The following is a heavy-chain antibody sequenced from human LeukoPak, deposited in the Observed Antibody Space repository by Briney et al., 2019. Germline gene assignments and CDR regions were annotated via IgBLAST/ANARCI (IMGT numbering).Heavy chain of an antibody. CDR3: ARDYVDDIPMIKDY. CDR1: GYTFTSYH. J-gene: IGHJ4*02. V-gene: IGHV1-46*01. Sequence: ASVTVSCTASGYTFTSYHMHWVRQAPGQGPEWMGKINLSGGSTTYAQKFQGRVTMTRDTSTSTVYMELSSLRSEDTAVYYCARDYVDDIPMIKDYWGQGTLVTVSS. D-gene: IGHD2-8*01. CDR2: INLSGGST.